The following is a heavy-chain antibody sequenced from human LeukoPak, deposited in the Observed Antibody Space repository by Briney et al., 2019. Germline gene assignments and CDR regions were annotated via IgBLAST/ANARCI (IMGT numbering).Heavy chain of an antibody. CDR1: GCTFSSYA. CDR3: ARTTVTAYYYYYYYMDV. Sequence: SLRLSCTASGCTFSSYAISWVRQAPGQGLEWVAAIIAIFGTTNYAQTFQGRVTITADKSTNTAYMELSSLRSEDTAVYYCARTTVTAYYYYYYYMDVWGKGTTVTVSS. V-gene: IGHV1-69*06. D-gene: IGHD4-17*01. CDR2: IIAIFGTT. J-gene: IGHJ6*03.